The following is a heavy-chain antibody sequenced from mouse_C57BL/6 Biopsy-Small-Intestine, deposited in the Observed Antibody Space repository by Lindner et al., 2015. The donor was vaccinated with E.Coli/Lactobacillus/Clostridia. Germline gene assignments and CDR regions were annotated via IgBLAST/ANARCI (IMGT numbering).Heavy chain of an antibody. CDR2: INPKYGTT. CDR3: AREGPWPFAY. CDR1: GYLFTDHN. J-gene: IGHJ3*01. Sequence: VQLQESGPDLVKPGASVKISCKASGYLFTDHNMNWVKQTNGKSLEWIGVINPKYGTTSYNQKFKDKATLTVDQSSSTAYMQLKGLTSEDSAVYYCAREGPWPFAYWGQGTLVTVSA. V-gene: IGHV1-39*01.